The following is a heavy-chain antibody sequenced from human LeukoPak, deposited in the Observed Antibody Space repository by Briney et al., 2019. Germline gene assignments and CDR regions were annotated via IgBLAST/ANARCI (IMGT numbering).Heavy chain of an antibody. J-gene: IGHJ5*02. Sequence: ASVKVSCKTSGHTFISYDFSWVRQAPGQGLEWMGWISAYNGYTTYAQKFQDRVTMTTDTSTSTAYMELRSLRSEDTAVYYCARCRSDIVVVIAATPGWFDPWGQGTLVTVSS. V-gene: IGHV1-18*01. CDR1: GHTFISYD. CDR3: ARCRSDIVVVIAATPGWFDP. D-gene: IGHD2-15*01. CDR2: ISAYNGYT.